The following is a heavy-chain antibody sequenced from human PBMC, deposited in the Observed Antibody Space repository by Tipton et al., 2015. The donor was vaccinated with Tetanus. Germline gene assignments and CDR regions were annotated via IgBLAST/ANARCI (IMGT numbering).Heavy chain of an antibody. D-gene: IGHD3-10*01. Sequence: GSLRLSCAASGITINGYWVIWVRQAPGKGLERVANIKEDASEIHYVDSVRGRFTISRDNAENSLFLQMNSLRAEDTAVYYCARTGGYFRSGAYIDVWGRGTLVTVSS. V-gene: IGHV3-7*03. J-gene: IGHJ2*01. CDR2: IKEDASEI. CDR3: ARTGGYFRSGAYIDV. CDR1: GITINGYW.